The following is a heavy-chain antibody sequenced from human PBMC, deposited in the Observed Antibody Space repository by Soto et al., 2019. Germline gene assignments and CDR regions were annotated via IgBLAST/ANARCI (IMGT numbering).Heavy chain of an antibody. CDR3: ARGQLLHYQYGLDV. CDR1: GVPITTFY. V-gene: IGHV4-59*07. CDR2: IYYGGST. D-gene: IGHD3-10*01. Sequence: QVQLQESGPALVRPSDNLSLMCSVSGVPITTFYWSWIRQAPGKGLEYIGYIYYGGSTHYNPALKSRVTISVDTANNEFSLKLRSVTAADTAAYYCARGQLLHYQYGLDVWGQGTTVIV. J-gene: IGHJ6*02.